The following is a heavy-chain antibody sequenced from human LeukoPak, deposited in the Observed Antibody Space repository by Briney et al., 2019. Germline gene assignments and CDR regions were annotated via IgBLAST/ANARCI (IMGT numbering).Heavy chain of an antibody. CDR2: ISAYNGNT. CDR1: GYTFSSYG. D-gene: IGHD3-22*01. J-gene: IGHJ4*02. Sequence: GASVKVSCKASGYTFSSYGISWVRQAPGQGLEWMGWISAYNGNTNYAQKFQGRVTMTTDTSTSTAYMELRGLRSDDTAVYYCAREDYYDSSGSDYWGQGTLVTVSS. V-gene: IGHV1-18*01. CDR3: AREDYYDSSGSDY.